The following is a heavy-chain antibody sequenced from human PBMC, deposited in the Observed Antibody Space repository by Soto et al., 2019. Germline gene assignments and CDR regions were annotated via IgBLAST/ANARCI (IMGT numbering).Heavy chain of an antibody. D-gene: IGHD2-2*02. Sequence: VQLVESGGGLVQPGGSLRLSCAASGFIFSGYWMHWVRQAPGKGLVWVSRLHSDGSTTTYADSVKGRFTISRDNAKNTLYLQMNSLRAEDTAVYYCTRELPTTIRGGYYYSYGMDVWGQGTTVTVSS. CDR1: GFIFSGYW. V-gene: IGHV3-74*03. J-gene: IGHJ6*02. CDR3: TRELPTTIRGGYYYSYGMDV. CDR2: LHSDGSTT.